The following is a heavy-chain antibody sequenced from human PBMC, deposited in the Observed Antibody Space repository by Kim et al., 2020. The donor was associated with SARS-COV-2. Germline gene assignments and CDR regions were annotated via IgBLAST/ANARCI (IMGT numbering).Heavy chain of an antibody. CDR1: GFTFSSYG. CDR2: ISYDGSNK. Sequence: GGSLRLSCAASGFTFSSYGMHWVRQAPGKGLEWVAVISYDGSNKYYADSVKGRFTISRDNSKNTLYLQMNSLRAEDTAVYYCAKIWPIGFGELLSPSYDAFDIWGQGTMVTVSS. D-gene: IGHD3-10*01. J-gene: IGHJ3*02. CDR3: AKIWPIGFGELLSPSYDAFDI. V-gene: IGHV3-30*18.